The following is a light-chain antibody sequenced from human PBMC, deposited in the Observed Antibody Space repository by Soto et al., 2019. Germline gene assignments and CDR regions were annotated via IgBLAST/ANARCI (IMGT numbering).Light chain of an antibody. CDR1: SSNIGNNY. Sequence: QSVLTQPPSVSVAPGQKVTISCSGSSSNIGNNYVSWYQQLPGTAPKLLIYDNNKRPSGIPDRFSGSKSGTSATLGITGLQTGDEADYYCGTWDSSLSAPLFGGGTKLTVL. CDR2: DNN. CDR3: GTWDSSLSAPL. V-gene: IGLV1-51*01. J-gene: IGLJ2*01.